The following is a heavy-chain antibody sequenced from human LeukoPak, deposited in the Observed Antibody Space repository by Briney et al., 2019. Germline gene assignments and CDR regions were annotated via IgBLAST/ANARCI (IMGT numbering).Heavy chain of an antibody. CDR1: GFTFSSYA. CDR2: ISYDGGNK. J-gene: IGHJ4*02. CDR3: ARDRVAAAGTLDY. V-gene: IGHV3-30*04. D-gene: IGHD6-13*01. Sequence: GKSLRLSWAASGFTFSSYAMHWVRQAPGKGLEWVAVISYDGGNKYYADSVTGRFTISRDNSKNTLYLQMNSLRPEDTAVFYCARDRVAAAGTLDYWGQGTLVTVSS.